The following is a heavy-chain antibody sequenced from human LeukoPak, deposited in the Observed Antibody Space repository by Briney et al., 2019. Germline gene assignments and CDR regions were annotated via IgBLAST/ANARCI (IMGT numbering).Heavy chain of an antibody. Sequence: GASVKVSCRASGGAFSSYAISWVRQAPGQGLEWMGGIIPIFGTANYAQKFQGRVTITADESTSTAYMELSSLSPEDAAVYYCARESVVDTYYFDYWGQGTLVTVSS. CDR3: ARESVVDTYYFDY. J-gene: IGHJ4*02. D-gene: IGHD4-23*01. CDR2: IIPIFGTA. V-gene: IGHV1-69*01. CDR1: GGAFSSYA.